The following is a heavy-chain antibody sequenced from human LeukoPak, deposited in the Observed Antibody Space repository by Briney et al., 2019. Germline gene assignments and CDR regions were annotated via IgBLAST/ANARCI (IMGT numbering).Heavy chain of an antibody. CDR2: ISGSGGST. CDR1: GFTFSSYA. CDR3: ARTQYMSGGYFDY. D-gene: IGHD3-10*02. V-gene: IGHV3-23*01. Sequence: GGSLRLSCAASGFTFSSYAMSWVRQAPRKGLEWVSAISGSGGSTYYADSVKGRFTISRDNSKNTMYLQMNSLRAEDTAVYYCARTQYMSGGYFDYWGQGTPVTVSS. J-gene: IGHJ4*02.